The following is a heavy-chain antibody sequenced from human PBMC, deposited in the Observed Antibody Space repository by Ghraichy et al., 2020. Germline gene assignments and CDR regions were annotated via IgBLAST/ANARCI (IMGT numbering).Heavy chain of an antibody. CDR1: GGSISSTIYY. Sequence: SETLSLTCTVSGGSISSTIYYWGWIRQPPGKGLEWIGSIDYRGSTYYNPSLESRVTISVDTSTNQFSLKLSSVTAADTAVYHCARHGGDIVVVPAADWFGPWGQGTLVTVSS. CDR2: IDYRGST. D-gene: IGHD2-2*01. CDR3: ARHGGDIVVVPAADWFGP. J-gene: IGHJ5*02. V-gene: IGHV4-39*01.